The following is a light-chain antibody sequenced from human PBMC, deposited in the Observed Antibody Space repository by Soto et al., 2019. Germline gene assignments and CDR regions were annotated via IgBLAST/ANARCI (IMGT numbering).Light chain of an antibody. CDR1: QGISSF. Sequence: IRLTQSPSSLSASVGDRVTITCRASQGISSFLAWYQQRPGKAPKLLIYAASTLQSGVPSRFSGSGSGTDFALTISSLQPEDFATYHCQQTESYPSTFGGGTKVDIK. CDR3: QQTESYPST. J-gene: IGKJ4*01. V-gene: IGKV1-9*01. CDR2: AAS.